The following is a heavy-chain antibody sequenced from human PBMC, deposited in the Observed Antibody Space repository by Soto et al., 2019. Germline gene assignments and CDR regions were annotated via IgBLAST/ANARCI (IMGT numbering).Heavy chain of an antibody. CDR1: GFTFSSYG. Sequence: QVQLVESGGGVVQPGRSLRLSCTASGFTFSSYGMHWVRQAPGKGLEWVGSIWYDGGNKYYADSVKGRFTISRDNSKNTLYLQMNSLRAEDTAVYYCARDKFLLSYWGQGTLVTVSS. CDR2: IWYDGGNK. V-gene: IGHV3-33*01. CDR3: ARDKFLLSY. J-gene: IGHJ4*02. D-gene: IGHD2-15*01.